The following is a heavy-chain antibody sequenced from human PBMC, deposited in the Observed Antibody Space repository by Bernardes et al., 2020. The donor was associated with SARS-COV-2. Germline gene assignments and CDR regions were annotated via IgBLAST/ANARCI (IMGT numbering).Heavy chain of an antibody. D-gene: IGHD6-13*01. V-gene: IGHV3-74*01. CDR3: EIIGIAAAGY. J-gene: IGHJ4*02. Sequence: GGSLRLSCAASGFIFSSYCMHWVRQAPGKGLVWVSRINSDGSSTSYADSVKGRFTISRDNAKNTLYLQMNSLRAEDTAVYYCEIIGIAAAGYWGQGTLVTVSS. CDR1: GFIFSSYC. CDR2: INSDGSST.